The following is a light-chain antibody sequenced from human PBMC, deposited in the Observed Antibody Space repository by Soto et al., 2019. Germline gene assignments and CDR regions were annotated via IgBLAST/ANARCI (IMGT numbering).Light chain of an antibody. CDR3: QQRSNWPPWT. V-gene: IGKV3-11*01. Sequence: ELVLTQSPATLSLSTGESATLXXRSRQSVANYLAWYQQKPGQAPRLXXYGASTRATGIPARFSGSGSGTDFTLTISSLEPEDFAVYYCQQRSNWPPWTFGQGTKVDIK. CDR1: QSVANY. J-gene: IGKJ1*01. CDR2: GAS.